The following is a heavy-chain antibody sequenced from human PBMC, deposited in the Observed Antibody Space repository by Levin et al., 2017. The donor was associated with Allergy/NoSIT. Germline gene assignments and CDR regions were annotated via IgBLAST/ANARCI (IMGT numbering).Heavy chain of an antibody. Sequence: GGSLRLSCAASGFTFSSYAMSWVRQAPGKGLEWVSAISGSGGSTYYADSVKGRFTISRDNSKNTLYLQMNSLRAEDTAVYYCAKRGGEQWLASPDYWGQGTLVTVSS. J-gene: IGHJ4*02. CDR2: ISGSGGST. V-gene: IGHV3-23*01. CDR3: AKRGGEQWLASPDY. D-gene: IGHD6-19*01. CDR1: GFTFSSYA.